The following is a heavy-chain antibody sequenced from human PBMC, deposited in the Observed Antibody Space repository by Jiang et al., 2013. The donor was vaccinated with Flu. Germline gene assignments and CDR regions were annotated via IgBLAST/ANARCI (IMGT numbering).Heavy chain of an antibody. Sequence: EWIGYIYYSGRXQLXPSLKSRVTISVDTSKNQXSLKLSSVTAADTAVYYCARSGDSSGFRRYYFDYWGQGTLVTVSS. CDR2: IYYSGRX. D-gene: IGHD3-22*01. V-gene: IGHV4-59*08. J-gene: IGHJ4*02. CDR3: ARSGDSSGFRRYYFDY.